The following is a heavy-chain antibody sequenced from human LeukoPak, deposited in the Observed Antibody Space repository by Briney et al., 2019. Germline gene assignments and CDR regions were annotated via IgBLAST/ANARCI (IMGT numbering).Heavy chain of an antibody. V-gene: IGHV1-18*01. J-gene: IGHJ4*02. CDR1: GYTFTSYG. D-gene: IGHD3-22*01. Sequence: ASVKVSCKASGYTFTSYGISWVRQAPGQGLEWMGWISAYNGNTNYAQKLQGRVTMTTDTSTSTAYMELRSLRSDDTAVYYCARDPGYDSSGYYYARYFDYWGQGTLVTVSS. CDR3: ARDPGYDSSGYYYARYFDY. CDR2: ISAYNGNT.